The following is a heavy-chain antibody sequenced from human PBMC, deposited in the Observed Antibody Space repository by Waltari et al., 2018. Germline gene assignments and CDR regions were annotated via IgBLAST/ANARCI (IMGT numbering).Heavy chain of an antibody. J-gene: IGHJ3*02. CDR2: INQSGSP. Sequence: QVQLLQWGAGLLTPSETLSLTCGVYGGSFTGYYWTWIRQPPGKGLEWIGEINQSGSPNYNPSLRSQVTISLDTSKNHFSLSLASVSAADTAVYYCARKRAAFDIWGQGTLVNVSS. V-gene: IGHV4-34*01. CDR3: ARKRAAFDI. CDR1: GGSFTGYY.